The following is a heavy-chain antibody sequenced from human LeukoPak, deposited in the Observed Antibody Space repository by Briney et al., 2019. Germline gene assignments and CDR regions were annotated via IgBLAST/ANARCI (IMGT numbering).Heavy chain of an antibody. D-gene: IGHD6-6*01. CDR1: GGSISSYY. V-gene: IGHV4-4*09. CDR2: IYTSGST. J-gene: IGHJ4*02. Sequence: SETLSLTCTVSGGSISSYYWSWIRQPPGKGLEWIGYIYTSGSTNYNPSLKSRVTISVDTSKNQFSLKLSSVTAADTAVYYCARQYGSSSPFDYWGQGTLVTVSS. CDR3: ARQYGSSSPFDY.